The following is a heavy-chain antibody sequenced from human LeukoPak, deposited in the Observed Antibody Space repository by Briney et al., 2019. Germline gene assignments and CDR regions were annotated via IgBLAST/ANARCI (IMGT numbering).Heavy chain of an antibody. CDR2: IIPIFGTA. CDR3: ARGEFDDSSGYGDAFDI. J-gene: IGHJ3*02. CDR1: GGTFSSYA. V-gene: IGHV1-69*05. D-gene: IGHD3-22*01. Sequence: SVKVSCKASGGTFSSYAISWVRQAPGQGLEWMGGIIPIFGTANYAQKFQGRVTITTDESTSTAYMELSSLRSEDTAVYCCARGEFDDSSGYGDAFDIWGQGTMVTVSS.